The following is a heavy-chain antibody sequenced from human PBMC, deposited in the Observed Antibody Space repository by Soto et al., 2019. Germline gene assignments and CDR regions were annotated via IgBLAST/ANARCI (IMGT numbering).Heavy chain of an antibody. D-gene: IGHD3-22*01. Sequence: QVQLVQSGAEVKMPGSSVKVSCKASGGTFSTYAMTWVRQAPGQGLEWMGGIIPIFGTANYPQKFQGRVTITADESTSTAYMELSSLRSEDPAVYYCARSQDSSGYWNNCFDPWGQGTLVTVSS. V-gene: IGHV1-69*01. CDR1: GGTFSTYA. CDR3: ARSQDSSGYWNNCFDP. J-gene: IGHJ5*02. CDR2: IIPIFGTA.